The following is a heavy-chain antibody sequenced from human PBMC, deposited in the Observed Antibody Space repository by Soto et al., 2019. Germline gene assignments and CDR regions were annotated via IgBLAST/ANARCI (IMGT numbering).Heavy chain of an antibody. CDR3: ARDFIGSCWYGTFQH. J-gene: IGHJ1*01. CDR2: ISSNGGST. Sequence: EVQLVESGGGLVQPGGSLRLSCAASGFTFSSYAMHWVRQAPGKGLEYVSAISSNGGSTYYANSVKGRVTISRDNSKNTLYRQMGSLRAEDMAVYYCARDFIGSCWYGTFQHWGQGTLVTVSS. CDR1: GFTFSSYA. V-gene: IGHV3-64*01. D-gene: IGHD6-19*01.